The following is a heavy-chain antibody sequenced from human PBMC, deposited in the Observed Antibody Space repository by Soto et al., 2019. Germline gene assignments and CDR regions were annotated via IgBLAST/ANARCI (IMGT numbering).Heavy chain of an antibody. Sequence: SETLSLTCSVSGGAIRSSGFYLGWVRQPPGKGLEWIGSLSYTGSPSYNPSLKNRVTISGDMSKNQLSLKLDSVGAADTDSYYCERLLWGITGTPGRRVGWFDPSGQGALVTVSS. CDR3: ERLLWGITGTPGRRVGWFDP. CDR2: LSYTGSP. J-gene: IGHJ5*02. D-gene: IGHD1-20*01. CDR1: GGAIRSSGFY. V-gene: IGHV4-39*01.